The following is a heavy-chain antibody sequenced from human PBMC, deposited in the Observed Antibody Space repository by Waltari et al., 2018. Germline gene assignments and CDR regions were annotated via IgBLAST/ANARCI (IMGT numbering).Heavy chain of an antibody. J-gene: IGHJ3*02. CDR2: IYPGDADT. V-gene: IGHV5-51*03. Sequence: EVQLVESGGGLIQPGGSLRLSCVGSGFTVNSNYMSWVRQMPGKGLEWMGIIYPGDADTRYSPSFQGQVTIAADKSISTAYLQWSSLKASDTAMYYCARRGVKLGGAFDIWGQGTMVTVSS. CDR3: ARRGVKLGGAFDI. CDR1: GFTVNSNY. D-gene: IGHD7-27*01.